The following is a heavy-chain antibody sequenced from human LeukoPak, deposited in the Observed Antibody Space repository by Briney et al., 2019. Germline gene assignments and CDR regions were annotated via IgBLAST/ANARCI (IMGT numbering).Heavy chain of an antibody. J-gene: IGHJ4*02. CDR1: GGSITNTNY. CDR3: AREGGPYRPLDY. Sequence: SETLSLTCGVSGGSITNTNYWTWVRQPPGKGLEWTGEVNLQGSTNYNPSLMGRVAISVDTSENHISLQLTSVTAADTAVYYCAREGGPYRPLDYSGQGTLVTVSS. CDR2: VNLQGST. V-gene: IGHV4-4*02.